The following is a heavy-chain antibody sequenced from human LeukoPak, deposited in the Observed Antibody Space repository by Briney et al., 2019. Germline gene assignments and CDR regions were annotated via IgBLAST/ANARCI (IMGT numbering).Heavy chain of an antibody. V-gene: IGHV3-21*01. J-gene: IGHJ4*02. CDR3: ARVQLATAMDSFDY. D-gene: IGHD5-18*01. CDR1: GFTFSSYS. CDR2: ISSSSSYI. Sequence: GGSLRLSCAASGFTFSSYSMNWVRQAPGKGLEWVSSISSSSSYIYYADSVKGRFTISRDNAKNSLYLQMNSLRAEDTAVYYCARVQLATAMDSFDYWGQGTLVTVSS.